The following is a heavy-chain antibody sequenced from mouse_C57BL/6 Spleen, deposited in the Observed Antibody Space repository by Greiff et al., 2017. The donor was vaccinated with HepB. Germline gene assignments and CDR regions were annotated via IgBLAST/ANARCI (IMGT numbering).Heavy chain of an antibody. CDR3: ARQGTVVVGFAY. CDR2: IYPSDSET. Sequence: QVQLQQPGAELVRPGSSVKLSCKASGYTFTSYWMDWVKQRPGQGLEWIGNIYPSDSETHYNQKFKDKATLTVDKSSSTAYMQLSSLTSEDSAVYYWARQGTVVVGFAYWGQGTLVTVSA. CDR1: GYTFTSYW. J-gene: IGHJ3*01. D-gene: IGHD1-1*01. V-gene: IGHV1-61*01.